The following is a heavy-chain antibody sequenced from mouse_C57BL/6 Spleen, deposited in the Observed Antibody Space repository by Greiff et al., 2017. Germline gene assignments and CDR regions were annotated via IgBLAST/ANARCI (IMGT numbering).Heavy chain of an antibody. Sequence: DVQLVESGAELVRPGASVKLSCTASGFNIKDDYMHWVKQRPEQGLEWIGWIDPENGDTEYASKFQGKATITADTSSNTAYLQLSSLTSEDTAVYYCTTGLRRFAYWGQGTLVTVSA. J-gene: IGHJ3*01. D-gene: IGHD3-1*01. V-gene: IGHV14-4*01. CDR3: TTGLRRFAY. CDR1: GFNIKDDY. CDR2: IDPENGDT.